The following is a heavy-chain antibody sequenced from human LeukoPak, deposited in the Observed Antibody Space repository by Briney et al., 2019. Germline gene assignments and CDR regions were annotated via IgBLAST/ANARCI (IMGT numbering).Heavy chain of an antibody. CDR2: IIHRGNT. V-gene: IGHV4-34*12. CDR1: GGPLSGYY. D-gene: IGHD2-15*01. J-gene: IGHJ5*02. Sequence: WDPVSLLCAVYGGPLSGYYGSGMRHAPGKGRVGIGDIIHRGNTNYNPSLKSRVTISVDTSKNQLSLKLSSVTAADTGVYYCVTEPGYCTGGRCYGGCFDPWGQGTLVTVSS. CDR3: VTEPGYCTGGRCYGGCFDP.